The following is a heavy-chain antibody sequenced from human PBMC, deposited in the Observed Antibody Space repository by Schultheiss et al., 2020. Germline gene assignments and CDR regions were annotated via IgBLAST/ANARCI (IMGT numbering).Heavy chain of an antibody. J-gene: IGHJ6*02. CDR3: ARDGSSWYLYYYGMDV. D-gene: IGHD6-13*01. Sequence: GGSLRLSCAASGFTFSSYGMHWVRQAPGKGLEWVAFIRYDGSNKYYADSVKGRFTISRDNSKNTLYLQMNSLRAEDTAVYYCARDGSSWYLYYYGMDVWGQGSTVTVSS. CDR1: GFTFSSYG. V-gene: IGHV3-30*02. CDR2: IRYDGSNK.